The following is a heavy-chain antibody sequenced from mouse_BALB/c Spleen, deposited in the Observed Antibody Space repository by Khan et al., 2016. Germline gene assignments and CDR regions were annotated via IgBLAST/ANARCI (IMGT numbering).Heavy chain of an antibody. Sequence: QVQLQQPGPGLVAPSQSLSITCTVSGFSLTDYGVNWVRQPPGKGLEWLGMIWGDGSTDYNSALKSRLSISKDNSKSQVFLKMNSLQTDDTARYYCARGLRRAMDYWGQGTSVTVSS. CDR3: ARGLRRAMDY. CDR2: IWGDGST. D-gene: IGHD2-2*01. V-gene: IGHV2-6-7*01. J-gene: IGHJ4*01. CDR1: GFSLTDYG.